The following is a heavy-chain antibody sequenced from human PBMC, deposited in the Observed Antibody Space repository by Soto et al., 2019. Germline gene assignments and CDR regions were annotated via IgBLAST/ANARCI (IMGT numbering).Heavy chain of an antibody. Sequence: WSLRLSCAASGFTFSSYSMNWVRQAPGKGLEWVSSISSSSSYIYYADSVKGRFTISRDNAKNSLYLQMNSLRAEDTAVYYCARHSSSSGDYWGQGTLVTVSS. CDR1: GFTFSSYS. CDR2: ISSSSSYI. V-gene: IGHV3-21*01. J-gene: IGHJ4*02. CDR3: ARHSSSSGDY. D-gene: IGHD6-6*01.